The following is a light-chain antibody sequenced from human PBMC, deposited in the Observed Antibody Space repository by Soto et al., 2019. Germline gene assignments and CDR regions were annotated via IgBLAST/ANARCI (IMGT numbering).Light chain of an antibody. Sequence: DIQITQSPSSLSAPVGDRVSITCRASQSITTYLNWYRQKPGKAPKLLIDAASSLQSGVPSRCSGSGSETEFTLSISSLQPEDFATYFCQQIYSAPLTFGGGTKVDI. CDR2: AAS. CDR1: QSITTY. V-gene: IGKV1-39*01. CDR3: QQIYSAPLT. J-gene: IGKJ4*01.